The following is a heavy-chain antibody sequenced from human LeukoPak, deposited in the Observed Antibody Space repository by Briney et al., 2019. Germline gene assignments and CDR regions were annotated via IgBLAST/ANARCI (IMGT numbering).Heavy chain of an antibody. CDR3: ARDPYCSGGSCYLVDY. CDR1: LCTYRSYL. D-gene: IGHD2-15*01. V-gene: IGHV1-69*06. Sequence: VHDSCMACLCTYRSYLISWVRPAPGRGRAGMGRIIPIFGTANYAQKFQGRVTITADKSTSTDYMELSSLRSEDTAVYYCARDPYCSGGSCYLVDYWGQGTLVTVSS. J-gene: IGHJ4*02. CDR2: IIPIFGTA.